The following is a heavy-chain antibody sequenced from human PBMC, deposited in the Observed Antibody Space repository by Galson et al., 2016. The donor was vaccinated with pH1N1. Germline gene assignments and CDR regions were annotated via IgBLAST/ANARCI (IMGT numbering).Heavy chain of an antibody. CDR2: IFWNDDR. CDR1: GFSLRTSAVG. Sequence: PALVKPTQTLRLTCTLSGFSLRTSAVGVGWIRQPPGKALEWLALIFWNDDRYYRPSLKNRLTITKGTSENLVVLTMTNMDPVDTATYYCAHREYGDFVGSFDHWGRGALVTVSS. CDR3: AHREYGDFVGSFDH. D-gene: IGHD4-17*01. J-gene: IGHJ4*02. V-gene: IGHV2-5*01.